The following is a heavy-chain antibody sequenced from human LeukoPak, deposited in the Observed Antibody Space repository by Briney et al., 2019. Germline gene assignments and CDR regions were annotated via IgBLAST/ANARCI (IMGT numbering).Heavy chain of an antibody. CDR3: ARHPNIAAAGRIDY. Sequence: GGSLKTSCKGSEDTFTRYWIAWGRPRPGKGLEWMGIIYPGDSNTKYSPSFQGQVTMSADKSVNTAYLQWSSLKASDTAMYYCARHPNIAAAGRIDYWGQGTLVTVSS. J-gene: IGHJ4*02. V-gene: IGHV5-51*01. CDR1: EDTFTRYW. D-gene: IGHD6-13*01. CDR2: IYPGDSNT.